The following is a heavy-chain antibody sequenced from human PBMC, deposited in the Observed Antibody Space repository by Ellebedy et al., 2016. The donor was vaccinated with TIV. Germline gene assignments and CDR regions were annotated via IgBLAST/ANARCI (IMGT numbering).Heavy chain of an antibody. CDR2: MYYSGST. Sequence: SETLSLXCTVSGDSLSSGDYYWNWIRQPPGKGLEWIGYMYYSGSTYYNSPLKSRVTMSVDTSKNQFSLKLSSVTAADTAVYYCARDRSGYDTFDYWGQGTLVTVSS. J-gene: IGHJ4*02. CDR3: ARDRSGYDTFDY. V-gene: IGHV4-30-4*01. D-gene: IGHD5-12*01. CDR1: GDSLSSGDYY.